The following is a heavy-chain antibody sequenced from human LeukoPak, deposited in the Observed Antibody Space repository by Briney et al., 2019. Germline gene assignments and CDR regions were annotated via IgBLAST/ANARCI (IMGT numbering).Heavy chain of an antibody. CDR2: IIPIFGTA. Sequence: SVKVSCKASGGTFSSYAISWVRQAPGQGLEWMGGIIPIFGTANYAQKFQGRVTITTDESTSTAYMELSSLRSEDTAVYYCASYIAAAGPFDYWGQGTLVTVSS. J-gene: IGHJ4*02. D-gene: IGHD6-13*01. CDR3: ASYIAAAGPFDY. CDR1: GGTFSSYA. V-gene: IGHV1-69*05.